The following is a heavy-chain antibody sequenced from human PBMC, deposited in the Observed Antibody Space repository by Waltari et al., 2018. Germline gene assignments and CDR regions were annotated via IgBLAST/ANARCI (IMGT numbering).Heavy chain of an antibody. V-gene: IGHV4-34*01. Sequence: QVQLQQWGAGLLKPSETLSLTCAVYGGSFSGSLSGYYWRWIRQAPGKGLEWIGSTYYDGTTHYNSSLKGRATISVDPTKNQFSLEISSTTAADTAVYYCARDPTKGVYNWFDPWGQGILVIVSS. CDR2: TYYDGTT. D-gene: IGHD3-10*01. CDR3: ARDPTKGVYNWFDP. J-gene: IGHJ5*02. CDR1: GGSFSGSLSGYY.